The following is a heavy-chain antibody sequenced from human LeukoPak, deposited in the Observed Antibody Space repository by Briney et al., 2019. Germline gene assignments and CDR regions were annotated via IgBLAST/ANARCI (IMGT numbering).Heavy chain of an antibody. V-gene: IGHV3-9*03. Sequence: PGRSLRLSCAASGFTFDDYAMHWVRQAPGKGLEWVSGISWNSGSIGYADSVKGRFTISRDNAKNSLYLQMNSLRAEDMALYYCAKDQGSSWYWPYFDYWGQGTLVTVSS. CDR2: ISWNSGSI. J-gene: IGHJ4*02. CDR3: AKDQGSSWYWPYFDY. D-gene: IGHD6-13*01. CDR1: GFTFDDYA.